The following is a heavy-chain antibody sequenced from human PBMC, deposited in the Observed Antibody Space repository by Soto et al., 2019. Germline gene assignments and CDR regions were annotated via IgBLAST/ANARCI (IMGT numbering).Heavy chain of an antibody. V-gene: IGHV2-5*02. CDR1: GFSLSTRGVG. J-gene: IGHJ4*02. CDR2: IYWDDVK. Sequence: QITLKESGPALVKPTQTLTLACTFSGFSLSTRGVGVGWIRQPPGKALEWLALIYWDDVKHYSPSLMSRLTIPKDPSKNQVALTRTNMDPVDTATYYCAHKGGGDRILDYWGQGTLVTVSS. CDR3: AHKGGGDRILDY. D-gene: IGHD3-16*01.